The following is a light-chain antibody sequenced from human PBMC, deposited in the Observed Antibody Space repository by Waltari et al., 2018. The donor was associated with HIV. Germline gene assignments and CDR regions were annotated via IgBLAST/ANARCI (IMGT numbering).Light chain of an antibody. CDR1: SSNIETDN. CDR2: KNF. J-gene: IGLJ1*01. CDR3: VGWDSSLSAYV. V-gene: IGLV1-47*01. Sequence: QSFLTQPPSASGTPGQTVTIPCSGSSSNIETDNVYRYQQLPGMTPKLLIYKNFLRPSGVPDRFAASKSGTSASLTISGLRSADEADYYCVGWDSSLSAYVFGAGTKVAVL.